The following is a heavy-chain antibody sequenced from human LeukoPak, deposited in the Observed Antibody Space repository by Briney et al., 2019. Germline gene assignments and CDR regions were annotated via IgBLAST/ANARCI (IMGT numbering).Heavy chain of an antibody. CDR1: GFTFSTYA. J-gene: IGHJ4*02. Sequence: PGGSLRLSCAASGFTFSTYAMRWVRQAPGMGLEWVSAISQGGGTTYYADSVKGRFTISRDNSKNTLYLQMNNLRAEDTAVYFCAKGSIVVVPAANPHFDSWGQGSLVTVSS. CDR2: ISQGGGTT. D-gene: IGHD2-2*01. V-gene: IGHV3-23*01. CDR3: AKGSIVVVPAANPHFDS.